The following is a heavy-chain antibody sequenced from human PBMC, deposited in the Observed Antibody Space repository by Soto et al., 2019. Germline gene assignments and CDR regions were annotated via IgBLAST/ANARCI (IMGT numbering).Heavy chain of an antibody. CDR1: GFTFNTFA. CDR2: ISISGDRT. Sequence: GGSLRLSCVTSGFTFNTFAMSWVRRAPGKGLEWVSAISISGDRTYYADSVKGRFFISRDNSNNTLFLRVSSLRVEDTATYYCAKAGSIGWRNYFDHWGQGTPVTVSS. CDR3: AKAGSIGWRNYFDH. J-gene: IGHJ4*02. V-gene: IGHV3-23*01. D-gene: IGHD6-19*01.